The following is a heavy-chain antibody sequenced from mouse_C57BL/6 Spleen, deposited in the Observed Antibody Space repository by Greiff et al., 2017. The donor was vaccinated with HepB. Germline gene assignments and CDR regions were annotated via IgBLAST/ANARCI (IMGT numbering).Heavy chain of an antibody. D-gene: IGHD5-5*01. CDR2: ISDGGSYT. Sequence: EVQLVESGGGLVKPGGSLKLSCAASGFTFSSYAMSWVRQTPEKRLEWVATISDGGSYTYYPDNVKGRFTISRDNAKNNLYLQMSHLKSEDTAMYYCARERGVYLYYFDYWGQGTTLTVSS. J-gene: IGHJ2*01. CDR1: GFTFSSYA. V-gene: IGHV5-4*01. CDR3: ARERGVYLYYFDY.